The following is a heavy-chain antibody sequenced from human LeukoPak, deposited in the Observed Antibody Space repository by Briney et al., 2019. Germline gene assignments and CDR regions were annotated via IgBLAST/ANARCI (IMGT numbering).Heavy chain of an antibody. D-gene: IGHD1-26*01. V-gene: IGHV4-4*02. Sequence: SETLSLTCAVSGGSILGTNWWSWVRPPPGKGLEWIGEVHLNGATNYNPSVEGRVTMSIDKSKNHLSLEVISVTAADTAMYYRTRESGAFSPFGFWGQGTLVTVSS. CDR1: GGSILGTNW. CDR2: VHLNGAT. J-gene: IGHJ4*02. CDR3: TRESGAFSPFGF.